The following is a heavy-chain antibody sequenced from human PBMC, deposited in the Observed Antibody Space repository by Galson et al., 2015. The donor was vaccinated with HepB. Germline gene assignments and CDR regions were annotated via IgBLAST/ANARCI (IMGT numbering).Heavy chain of an antibody. CDR1: GYTFTGYY. J-gene: IGHJ4*02. CDR3: ARINSVFCSSTTCRPDY. CDR2: INPDRGGT. V-gene: IGHV1-2*06. D-gene: IGHD2-2*01. Sequence: SVKVSCKVSGYTFTGYYIHWVRQAPGQGFEWMGRINPDRGGTEYAQKFQGRVTMTRETSISTVYMDLRRLRSDDTAVYYCARINSVFCSSTTCRPDYWGQGTLVTVSS.